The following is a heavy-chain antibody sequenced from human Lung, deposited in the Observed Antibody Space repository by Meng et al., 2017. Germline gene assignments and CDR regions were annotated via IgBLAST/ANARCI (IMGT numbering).Heavy chain of an antibody. Sequence: QVQLQQGGAGMLKPSETLSLPCVVSGGSFSDYYWSWIRQPPGKGLEWIGEINHSGSTNYNPSLEGRATISVDTSQNNLSLKLSSVTAADSAVYYCARGPTTMAHDFDYWGQGTLVTVSS. CDR3: ARGPTTMAHDFDY. CDR2: INHSGST. D-gene: IGHD4-11*01. CDR1: GGSFSDYY. V-gene: IGHV4-34*01. J-gene: IGHJ4*02.